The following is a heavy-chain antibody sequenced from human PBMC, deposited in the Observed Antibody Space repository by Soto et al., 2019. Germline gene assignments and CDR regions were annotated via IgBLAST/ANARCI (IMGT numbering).Heavy chain of an antibody. J-gene: IGHJ4*02. CDR1: GGSISSYY. Sequence: SETLSLTCTVSGGSISSYYWSWIRQPPGKGLEWIGYIYYSGSTNYNPSLKSRVTISVDTSKNQFSLKLSSVTAADTAVYYCARHGFGGCTNGVCSTYYFDYWGQGTLVTVSS. CDR3: ARHGFGGCTNGVCSTYYFDY. CDR2: IYYSGST. V-gene: IGHV4-59*08. D-gene: IGHD2-8*01.